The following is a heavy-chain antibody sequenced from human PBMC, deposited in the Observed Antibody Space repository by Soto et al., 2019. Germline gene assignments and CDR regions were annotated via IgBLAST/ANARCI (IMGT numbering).Heavy chain of an antibody. CDR3: ASGARRWYPYFFDS. CDR1: EGTFNSYA. D-gene: IGHD6-13*01. CDR2: IIPYYNTL. J-gene: IGHJ4*02. V-gene: IGHV1-69*01. Sequence: QAQVVQSGAEVRKPGSSVKLSCKASEGTFNSYAIAWVRQAPGQGLEWMGGIIPYYNTLNYAQKFQDRVTITADASTNTVYMELSILRSDDTAVYFCASGARRWYPYFFDSWDQGTLVPVSS.